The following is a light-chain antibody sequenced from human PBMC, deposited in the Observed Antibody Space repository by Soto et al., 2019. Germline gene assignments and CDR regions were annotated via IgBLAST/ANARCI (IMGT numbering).Light chain of an antibody. J-gene: IGLJ2*01. CDR1: SSNIGSNY. Sequence: QSVLTQPPSASGTPGQRVTISCSGSSSNIGSNYVYWYQQLPGTAPKLLIYSNNQRPSGVPDRFSGSKSGTSASLAISGLRSEDEADYYCAAWDDSLSGLVVFGGGTTVTVL. CDR3: AAWDDSLSGLVV. CDR2: SNN. V-gene: IGLV1-47*02.